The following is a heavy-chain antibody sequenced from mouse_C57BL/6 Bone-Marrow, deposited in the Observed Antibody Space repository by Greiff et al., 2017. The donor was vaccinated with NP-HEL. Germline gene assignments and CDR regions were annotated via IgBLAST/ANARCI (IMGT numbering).Heavy chain of an antibody. D-gene: IGHD2-3*01. Sequence: EVKVVESGGGLVQPKGSLKLSCAASGFTFNTYAMHWVRQAPGKGLEWVARIRSKSSNYAAYYADSVKDRFTISRDDSQSMLYLQMNNLKTEDTAMYYCVRERGDGSHGYFDVWGTGTTVTVSS. CDR1: GFTFNTYA. CDR3: VRERGDGSHGYFDV. CDR2: IRSKSSNYAA. V-gene: IGHV10-3*01. J-gene: IGHJ1*03.